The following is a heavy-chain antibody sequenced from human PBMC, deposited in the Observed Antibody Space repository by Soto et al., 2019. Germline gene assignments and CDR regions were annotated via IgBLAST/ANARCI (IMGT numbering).Heavy chain of an antibody. Sequence: TVAEGKIGNHGGRWIRKNKGKGLEWIGYIYYSGSTNYNPSLKSRVTISVDTSKNQFSLKLSSVTAADTAVYYCARVRQDYGSGSYYLDYWGQGTLVTVSS. CDR3: ARVRQDYGSGSYYLDY. J-gene: IGHJ4*02. D-gene: IGHD3-10*01. CDR2: IYYSGST. V-gene: IGHV4-59*11. CDR1: EGKIGNHG.